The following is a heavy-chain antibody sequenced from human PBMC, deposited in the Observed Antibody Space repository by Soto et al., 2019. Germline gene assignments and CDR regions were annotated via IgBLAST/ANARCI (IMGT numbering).Heavy chain of an antibody. CDR1: GGSFSGYY. CDR2: INHSGST. Sequence: SETLSLTCAVYGGSFSGYYWSWIRQPPGKGLEWIGEINHSGSTNYNPSLKSRVTISVDTSKNQFSLKLSSVTAADTAVYYCARGRGAAGPYYYYDYMDVWGKGTTVTVSS. J-gene: IGHJ6*03. D-gene: IGHD6-13*01. V-gene: IGHV4-34*01. CDR3: ARGRGAAGPYYYYDYMDV.